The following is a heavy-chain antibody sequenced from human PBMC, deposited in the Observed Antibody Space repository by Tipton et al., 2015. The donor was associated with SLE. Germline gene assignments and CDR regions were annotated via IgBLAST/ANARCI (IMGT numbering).Heavy chain of an antibody. CDR1: GGSFSGYY. CDR3: ARANYYGSGRQDY. J-gene: IGHJ4*02. D-gene: IGHD3-10*01. CDR2: INHSGST. V-gene: IGHV4-34*01. Sequence: TLSLTCAVYGGSFSGYYWSWIRQPPGKGLEWIGEINHSGSTNYNPSLKSRVTISVDTSKNQFSLKLSSVTAADTAVYYCARANYYGSGRQDYWGQGTLVTVSS.